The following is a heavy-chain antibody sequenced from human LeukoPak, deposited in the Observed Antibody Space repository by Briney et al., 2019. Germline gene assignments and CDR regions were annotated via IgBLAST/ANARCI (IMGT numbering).Heavy chain of an antibody. J-gene: IGHJ4*02. V-gene: IGHV1-18*01. CDR1: GYTFTSYG. Sequence: GGSVKVSCKASGYTFTSYGISWVRQAPGQGLEWMGWISAYNGNTNYAQKLQGRVTMTTDTSTSTAYMELRSLRSDDTAVYYCARVIVVVPAAMKVQLWLPDYWGQGTLVTVSS. D-gene: IGHD2-2*01. CDR2: ISAYNGNT. CDR3: ARVIVVVPAAMKVQLWLPDY.